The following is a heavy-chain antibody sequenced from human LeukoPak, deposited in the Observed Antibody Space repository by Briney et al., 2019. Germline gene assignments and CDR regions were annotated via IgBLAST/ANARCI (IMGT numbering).Heavy chain of an antibody. Sequence: PSETLSLTCTVSGGSISSYYWCWIRQPPGKGLEWIGYIYYSGSTNYNPSLKSRVTISVDTSKNQFSLKLSSVTAADTAVYYCARVVCGGDCYLGAFDIWGQGTMVTVSS. CDR3: ARVVCGGDCYLGAFDI. J-gene: IGHJ3*02. CDR1: GGSISSYY. D-gene: IGHD2-21*02. CDR2: IYYSGST. V-gene: IGHV4-59*01.